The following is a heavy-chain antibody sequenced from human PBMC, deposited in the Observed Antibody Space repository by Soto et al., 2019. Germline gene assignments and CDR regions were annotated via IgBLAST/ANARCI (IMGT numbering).Heavy chain of an antibody. CDR2: IYYSGST. V-gene: IGHV4-31*03. Sequence: QVQLQESGPGLVKPSQTLSLTCTVSGGSISSGGYYWSWIRQHPGKGPEWIGYIYYSGSTYYNPSIKSRVTISVDTSKNQFSLKLSSVTAADTAVYYCARPYYGDYDAFDSWGQGTMVTVSS. CDR3: ARPYYGDYDAFDS. D-gene: IGHD4-17*01. J-gene: IGHJ3*02. CDR1: GGSISSGGYY.